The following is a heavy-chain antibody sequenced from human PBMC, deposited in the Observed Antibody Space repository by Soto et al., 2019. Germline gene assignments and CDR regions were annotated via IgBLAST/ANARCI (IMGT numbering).Heavy chain of an antibody. Sequence: QVQLVQSGAEVKKPGASVKVSCKASGYTFTSYDINWVRQATGQGLEWMGWMNPNSGNTGYAQKFQGRVTMTRTTSISTAYMELSSLRSADTAVYYCARGNGTGYSYRSIYYFDYWGQGTLVTVSS. CDR3: ARGNGTGYSYRSIYYFDY. J-gene: IGHJ4*02. D-gene: IGHD3-9*01. CDR1: GYTFTSYD. CDR2: MNPNSGNT. V-gene: IGHV1-8*01.